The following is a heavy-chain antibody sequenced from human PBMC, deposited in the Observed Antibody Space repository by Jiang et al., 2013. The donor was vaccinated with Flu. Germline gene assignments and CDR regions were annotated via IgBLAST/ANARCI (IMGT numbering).Heavy chain of an antibody. V-gene: IGHV4-39*01. J-gene: IGHJ3*02. CDR2: ISYSGNT. D-gene: IGHD2-8*01. Sequence: GPGLVKPSETLSLTCSVSGDSISRSTYCWGWIRQPPGKGLEWIGTISYSGNTYYNPSLKSRVSLSVDTSQNHYSLKMTSVTAADTAVYFCARHDVLSSFDAFDMWGQGTMVTVSS. CDR1: GDSISRSTYC. CDR3: ARHDVLSSFDAFDM.